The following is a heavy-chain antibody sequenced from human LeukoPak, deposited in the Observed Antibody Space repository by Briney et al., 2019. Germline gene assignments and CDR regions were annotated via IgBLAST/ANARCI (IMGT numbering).Heavy chain of an antibody. Sequence: PGGSLRLSCAASGFTFSDYYMSWIRQAPGKGLEWVSYISSSGSTIYYADSVKGRFTVSRDNAKNSLYLQMNSLRAEDTAVYYCARAGHVGATVLFDYWGQGTLVTVSS. J-gene: IGHJ4*02. CDR1: GFTFSDYY. D-gene: IGHD1-26*01. CDR3: ARAGHVGATVLFDY. CDR2: ISSSGSTI. V-gene: IGHV3-11*01.